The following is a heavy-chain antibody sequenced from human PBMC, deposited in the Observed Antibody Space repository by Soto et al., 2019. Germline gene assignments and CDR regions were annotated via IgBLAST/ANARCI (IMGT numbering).Heavy chain of an antibody. V-gene: IGHV3-11*04. CDR3: ARDKDWAFDY. D-gene: IGHD3-9*01. Sequence: GGSLRLSCAASGFTFSDHYMSWIRQAPGKGLEWISYISTTGTTMYYADSVKGRFTVSRDNAKNSVFLLLNSLRAEDTAVYYCARDKDWAFDYWGQGTLVTVSS. CDR1: GFTFSDHY. CDR2: ISTTGTTM. J-gene: IGHJ4*02.